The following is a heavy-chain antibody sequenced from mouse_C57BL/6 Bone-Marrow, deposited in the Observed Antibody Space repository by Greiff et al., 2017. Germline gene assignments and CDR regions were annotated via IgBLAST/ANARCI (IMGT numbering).Heavy chain of an antibody. V-gene: IGHV14-4*01. CDR2: IDPENGDT. D-gene: IGHD4-1*01. CDR1: GFNIKDDY. CDR3: TNPYWDLY. Sequence: VQLKQSGPELVKPGASVKLSCTASGFNIKDDYMHWVKQRPEQGLEWIGWIDPENGDTEYASKFQGKATITADTSSNTAYLQLSSLTSEDTAVYYCTNPYWDLYWGQGTSVTVSS. J-gene: IGHJ4*01.